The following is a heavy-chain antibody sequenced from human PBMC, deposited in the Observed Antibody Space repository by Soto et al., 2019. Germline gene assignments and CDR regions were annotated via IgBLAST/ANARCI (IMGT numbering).Heavy chain of an antibody. CDR3: AKSYYDFWSGYYP. CDR1: GFTISSYA. Sequence: GGPMRLSCTASGFTISSYARSWVPQTPGKGLEWVSAISGSGGSTYYADSVKGRFTISRDNSKNTLYLQMNSLRAEDTAVYYCAKSYYDFWSGYYPRGQGTLVTVSS. V-gene: IGHV3-23*01. CDR2: ISGSGGST. J-gene: IGHJ5*02. D-gene: IGHD3-3*01.